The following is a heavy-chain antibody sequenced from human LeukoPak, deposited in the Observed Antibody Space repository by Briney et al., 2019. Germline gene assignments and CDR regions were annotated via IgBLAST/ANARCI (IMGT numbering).Heavy chain of an antibody. CDR2: ISAYNGNT. CDR1: GYTFSSNG. V-gene: IGHV1-18*01. CDR3: ARDGFFGSGIVGAFDI. J-gene: IGHJ3*02. D-gene: IGHD3-10*01. Sequence: GASVKVSCKASGYTFSSNGISWVRQAPGQRLEWMGWISAYNGNTNYAQKFQGRVTMITDTSTSTAYMELRSLRADDTAVYYCARDGFFGSGIVGAFDIWGQGTMVTVSS.